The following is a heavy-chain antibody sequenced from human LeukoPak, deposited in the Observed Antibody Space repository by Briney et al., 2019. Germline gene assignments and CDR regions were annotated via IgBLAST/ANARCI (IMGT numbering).Heavy chain of an antibody. D-gene: IGHD3-22*01. V-gene: IGHV4-59*12. CDR3: AREIVSYYYDSSGYYGGVHYYMDV. J-gene: IGHJ6*03. CDR2: IYYSGST. Sequence: SETLSLTCTVSGGSISSYSWSWIRQPPGEGLEWIGYIYYSGSTYYNPSLKSRVTISVDTSKNQFSLKLSSVTAADTAVYYCAREIVSYYYDSSGYYGGVHYYMDVWGKGTTVTVSS. CDR1: GGSISSYS.